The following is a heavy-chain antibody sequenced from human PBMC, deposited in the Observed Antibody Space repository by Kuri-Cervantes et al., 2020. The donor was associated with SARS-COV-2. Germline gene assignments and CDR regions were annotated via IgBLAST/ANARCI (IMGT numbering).Heavy chain of an antibody. CDR1: GGSIRSSSYY. CDR3: AEHPRNPDMDV. J-gene: IGHJ6*02. CDR2: VYYDGST. D-gene: IGHD1-14*01. V-gene: IGHV4-39*01. Sequence: ESLKISCTISGGSIRSSSYYWAWIRQPPGKGPEWIGSVYYDGSTYYTPSLKRRVTITVETSKTQFSLKVSSVTAADTAVYYCAEHPRNPDMDVWGQGTTVTVSS.